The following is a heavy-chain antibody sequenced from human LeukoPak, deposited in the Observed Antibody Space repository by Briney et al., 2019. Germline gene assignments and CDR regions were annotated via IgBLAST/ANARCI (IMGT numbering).Heavy chain of an antibody. CDR3: GREVVFTRFAY. D-gene: IGHD3-22*01. Sequence: ASVKVSCKASGYTFTSYAMNWVRQAPGQGLEWMGWINTNTGNPTYAQGFTGRSVFSLDTSVSTAYLQISSLKAEDTAVYYCGREVVFTRFAYWGQGTRFTVSS. CDR1: GYTFTSYA. V-gene: IGHV7-4-1*02. J-gene: IGHJ4*02. CDR2: INTNTGNP.